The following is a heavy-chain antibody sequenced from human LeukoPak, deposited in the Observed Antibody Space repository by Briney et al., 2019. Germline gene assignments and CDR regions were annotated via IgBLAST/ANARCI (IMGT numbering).Heavy chain of an antibody. CDR3: ARGRSWGESGFDY. CDR1: GDSVSNNSAA. CDR2: TYYRSKWYN. V-gene: IGHV6-1*01. D-gene: IGHD6-13*01. Sequence: SQTLSLTCAISGDSVSNNSAAWNWIGQSPSRGLEWLGRTYYRSKWYNDYAVSVTSRITISPDTSKNQFSLQLKSVTPDDTAVYYCARGRSWGESGFDYWGQGTLVTVSS. J-gene: IGHJ4*02.